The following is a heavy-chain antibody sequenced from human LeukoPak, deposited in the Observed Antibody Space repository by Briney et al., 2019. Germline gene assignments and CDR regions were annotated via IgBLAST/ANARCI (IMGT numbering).Heavy chain of an antibody. Sequence: SVKVSCKTSGITFSSYAMSWVRQAPGQGLEWMGRIIPMLGLTDYAQKFQGRVTITADTSTRTVYMESTSLTSEDTAVYYCAKDGDSSSGHCDYWGQGTLVTVSS. V-gene: IGHV1-69*04. D-gene: IGHD6-19*01. CDR2: IIPMLGLT. CDR3: AKDGDSSSGHCDY. CDR1: GITFSSYA. J-gene: IGHJ4*02.